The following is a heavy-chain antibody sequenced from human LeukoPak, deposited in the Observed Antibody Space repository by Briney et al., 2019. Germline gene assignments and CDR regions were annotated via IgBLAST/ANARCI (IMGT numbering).Heavy chain of an antibody. D-gene: IGHD6-19*01. CDR1: GFTFTSSA. CDR3: AADPPSSGWGRDAFDI. Sequence: SVKLSCKASGFTFTSSAVQWVRQARGQRLEWIGWIVVGSGNTNYAQKFQERVTITRDMSTSTAYMELSSLRSEDTAVYYCAADPPSSGWGRDAFDIWGQGTMVTVSS. CDR2: IVVGSGNT. V-gene: IGHV1-58*01. J-gene: IGHJ3*02.